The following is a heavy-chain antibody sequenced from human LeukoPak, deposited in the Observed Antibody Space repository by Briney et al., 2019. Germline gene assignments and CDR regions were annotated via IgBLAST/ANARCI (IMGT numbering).Heavy chain of an antibody. Sequence: GGSLRLSCATSGFTFSSNWMSWVRQSPGKGLDWVANIKPDGSGKYYADSVKGRFTVSRDNPKNSLYLQMNSLTVEDTAVYYCARDTGGSYLMNWGQGTLVTVSS. CDR2: IKPDGSGK. J-gene: IGHJ4*02. CDR3: ARDTGGSYLMN. CDR1: GFTFSSNW. V-gene: IGHV3-7*01. D-gene: IGHD1-26*01.